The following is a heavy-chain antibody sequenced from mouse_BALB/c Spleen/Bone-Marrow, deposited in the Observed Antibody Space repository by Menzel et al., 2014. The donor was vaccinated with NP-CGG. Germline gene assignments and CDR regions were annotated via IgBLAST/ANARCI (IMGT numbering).Heavy chain of an antibody. V-gene: IGHV2-9*02. CDR1: GFSLXSYG. Sequence: VKLQESGPGLVAPSQSLSITCTISGFSLXSYGVHWVRQPPGKGLEWLGVMWAGGSTNYNSALMSKLGISKDNSESQVFLKMNSLQTHDTAMYYCARGSYFYSMDYWGQGTSVTVSS. J-gene: IGHJ4*01. CDR2: MWAGGST. CDR3: ARGSYFYSMDY.